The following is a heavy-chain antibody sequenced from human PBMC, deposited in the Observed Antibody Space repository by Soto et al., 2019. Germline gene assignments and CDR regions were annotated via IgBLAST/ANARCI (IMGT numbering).Heavy chain of an antibody. CDR3: ARDGPYSGTLDWFDP. D-gene: IGHD1-26*01. CDR2: ITASKNYI. Sequence: GGSLRLSCATSGFTFSSYTMNWVRQAPGKGLEWVSSITASKNYIYYADSLKGRFTISRDNAKNSLYLQMDSLRPEDTAVYYCARDGPYSGTLDWFDPWGQGTLVTVSS. V-gene: IGHV3-21*01. J-gene: IGHJ5*02. CDR1: GFTFSSYT.